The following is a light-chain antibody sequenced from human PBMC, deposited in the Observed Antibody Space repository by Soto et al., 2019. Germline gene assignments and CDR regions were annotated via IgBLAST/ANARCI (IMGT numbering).Light chain of an antibody. J-gene: IGKJ1*01. Sequence: DIPMTQSPSSLSTSVGDRVTITCRESQSISSYLNWYQQXPGKAPKVLIYAASSLQSGVPSRFSGSGSGTDFTLTISSLQPEDFATYYCQQSYSTWTFGQGTKVDIK. CDR1: QSISSY. CDR2: AAS. V-gene: IGKV1-39*01. CDR3: QQSYSTWT.